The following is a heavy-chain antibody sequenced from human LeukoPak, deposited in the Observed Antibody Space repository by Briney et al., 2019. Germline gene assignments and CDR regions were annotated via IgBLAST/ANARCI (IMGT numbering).Heavy chain of an antibody. V-gene: IGHV3-23*01. CDR2: ISGSGGST. Sequence: PGGSLRLSCAASGFTFSSYAMSWVRQAPGKGLEWVSAISGSGGSTYYADSVKGRFTISRDNSKNTLYLQMNSLRAEDTAVYYCAKEVEDYYDSSGYYNWFDPWGQGNLVTVSS. CDR1: GFTFSSYA. D-gene: IGHD3-22*01. CDR3: AKEVEDYYDSSGYYNWFDP. J-gene: IGHJ5*02.